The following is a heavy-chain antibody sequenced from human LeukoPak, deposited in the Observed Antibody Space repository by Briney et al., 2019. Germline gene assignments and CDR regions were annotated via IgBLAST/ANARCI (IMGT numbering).Heavy chain of an antibody. V-gene: IGHV3-30*04. CDR1: GFTFSSYA. Sequence: GGSLRLSCAASGFTFSSYAMHWVRQAPGKGLEWVAVISYGGSNKYYADSVKGRFTISRDNSKNTLYLQMNSLRAEDTAVYYCARDLLNIVVVVAATFGGMDVWGQGTTVTVSS. D-gene: IGHD2-15*01. J-gene: IGHJ6*02. CDR3: ARDLLNIVVVVAATFGGMDV. CDR2: ISYGGSNK.